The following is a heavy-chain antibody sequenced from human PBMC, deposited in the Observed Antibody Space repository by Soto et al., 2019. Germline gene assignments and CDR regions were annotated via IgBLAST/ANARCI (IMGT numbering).Heavy chain of an antibody. CDR1: GGTFSSYG. CDR3: ARGIAAAAPNNWFDP. D-gene: IGHD6-13*01. CDR2: IIPIFGTA. Sequence: SVKVSCKASGGTFSSYGISWVRQAPGQGLEWMGGIIPIFGTANYAQKFQGRVTITADESTSTAYMELSSLRSEDTAVYYCARGIAAAAPNNWFDPWGQGTLVTVSS. V-gene: IGHV1-69*13. J-gene: IGHJ5*02.